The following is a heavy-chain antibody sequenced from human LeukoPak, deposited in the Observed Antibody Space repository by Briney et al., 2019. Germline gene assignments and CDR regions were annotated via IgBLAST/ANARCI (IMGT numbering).Heavy chain of an antibody. J-gene: IGHJ4*02. CDR2: INPNSGGT. V-gene: IGHV1-2*02. Sequence: ASVKVSCKASGYIFTSYFMHWVRQAPGQGLEWMGWINPNSGGTNYAQKFQGRVTMTRDTSISTAYMELSRLRSDDTAVYYCARGTLYYFDYWGQGTLVTVSS. CDR1: GYIFTSYF. D-gene: IGHD2/OR15-2a*01. CDR3: ARGTLYYFDY.